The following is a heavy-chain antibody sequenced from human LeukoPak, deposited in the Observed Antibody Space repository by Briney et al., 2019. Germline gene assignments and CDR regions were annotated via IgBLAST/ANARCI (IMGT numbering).Heavy chain of an antibody. D-gene: IGHD6-19*01. V-gene: IGHV5-51*01. CDR2: IYPGDSDT. CDR3: ARRGRAVAPFDN. Sequence: GESLHISCKGFGYTFSSYWIGWVRQMPGKGLEWMGIIYPGDSDTRYSPSFQGQVTISADKSRNTAYLRWSSLKASDTAIYYCARRGRAVAPFDNWGQGTLVTVSS. J-gene: IGHJ4*02. CDR1: GYTFSSYW.